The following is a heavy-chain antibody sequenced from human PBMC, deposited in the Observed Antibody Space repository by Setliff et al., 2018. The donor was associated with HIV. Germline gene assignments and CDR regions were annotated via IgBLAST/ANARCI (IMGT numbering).Heavy chain of an antibody. V-gene: IGHV4-38-2*01. Sequence: PSETLSLTCAASGYSINSGFSRAWIRQPPGQGPQWIGSIYQSESIYYNPSLQSRVTISVDSSKNQFSLNLFSVTAADTAVYYCARPRRVRSRAWYWFDIWGQGTLVTVSS. CDR1: GYSINSGFS. J-gene: IGHJ5*02. CDR2: IYQSESI. CDR3: ARPRRVRSRAWYWFDI. D-gene: IGHD6-19*01.